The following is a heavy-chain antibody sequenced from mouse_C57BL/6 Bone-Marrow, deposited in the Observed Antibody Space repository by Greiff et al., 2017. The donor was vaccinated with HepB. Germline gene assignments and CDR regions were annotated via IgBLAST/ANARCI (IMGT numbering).Heavy chain of an antibody. Sequence: VQLQESGAELVRPGASVTLSCKASGYTFTDYDMHWVKQTPVHGLEWIGAIDPETGGTAYNQKFKGKAILPAAKTSSTAYMELRSLTSEDSAVSYCTREGGTTGVAKGAQDWGQGTTLTVSS. J-gene: IGHJ2*01. CDR3: TREGGTTGVAKGAQD. V-gene: IGHV1-15*01. CDR2: IDPETGGT. D-gene: IGHD1-1*01. CDR1: GYTFTDYD.